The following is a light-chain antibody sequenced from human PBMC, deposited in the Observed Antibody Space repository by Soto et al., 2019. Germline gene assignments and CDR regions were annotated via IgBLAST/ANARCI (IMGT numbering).Light chain of an antibody. V-gene: IGKV3-15*01. Sequence: EIVMKQSPATLSVSTGERATLSCRASQSVSSNLAWYQQKPGQAPRLLIYGASTRATGIPARFSGSGSGTEFTLTISSLQSEDFAVYYCQQYNNWPRTFGQGTMV. CDR3: QQYNNWPRT. CDR2: GAS. CDR1: QSVSSN. J-gene: IGKJ1*01.